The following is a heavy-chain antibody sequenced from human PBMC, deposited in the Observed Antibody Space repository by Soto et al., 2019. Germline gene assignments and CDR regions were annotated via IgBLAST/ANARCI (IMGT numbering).Heavy chain of an antibody. Sequence: EVQLVESGGGLVQPGGSLRLSCAVSGFTFSSYWMSWVRQAPGRGLEWVATIAHDGSEKFYVDSVKGRFTISRDNTRNALYLQMNSLRAADTAVYYCARESSAHFDYWGQGTLVTVSS. CDR3: ARESSAHFDY. J-gene: IGHJ4*02. CDR2: IAHDGSEK. V-gene: IGHV3-7*01. CDR1: GFTFSSYW.